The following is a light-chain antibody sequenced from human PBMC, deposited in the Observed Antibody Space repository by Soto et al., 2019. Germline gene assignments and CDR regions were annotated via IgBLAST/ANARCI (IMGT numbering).Light chain of an antibody. V-gene: IGKV1-12*01. CDR3: QQANSVPYT. J-gene: IGKJ2*01. CDR2: AAA. Sequence: DIQMTQSPSSVSASVGDRAIITCRASQDISSWLAWYQQKPGKDPKLLIYAAATLQGGVPSRFSGSGSGTDFTPNINSLQPEDFETYYCQQANSVPYTFGQGTKVDIK. CDR1: QDISSW.